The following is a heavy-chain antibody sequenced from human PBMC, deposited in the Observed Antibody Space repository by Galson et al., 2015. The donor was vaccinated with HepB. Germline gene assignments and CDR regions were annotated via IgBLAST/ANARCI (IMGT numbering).Heavy chain of an antibody. CDR2: IKQDGSEK. V-gene: IGHV3-7*01. CDR3: ARVGKDYYSDSSGYYWRDYGMDV. Sequence: SLRLSCAASGFTFSSFGMHWVRQAPGKGLEWVANIKQDGSEKYYVDSVKGRFTISRDNAKNSVYLQMKSLRAEDTAVYYCARVGKDYYSDSSGYYWRDYGMDVWGQGTTVTVSS. D-gene: IGHD3-22*01. J-gene: IGHJ6*02. CDR1: GFTFSSFG.